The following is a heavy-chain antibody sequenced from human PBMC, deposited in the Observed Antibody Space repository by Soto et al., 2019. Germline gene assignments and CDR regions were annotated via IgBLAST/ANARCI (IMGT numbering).Heavy chain of an antibody. CDR2: ISGSGGST. V-gene: IGHV3-23*01. Sequence: EVQLLESGGGLVQPGGSLRLSCAASGFIFSSYGMSWVRQAPGKGLEWVSAISGSGGSTYYADSVKGRFSISRDNSKYTLYLQMNCLRAEDTAVYYCAKGGPCSGGSCYSGLLDYWGQGTLVTVSS. CDR1: GFIFSSYG. D-gene: IGHD2-15*01. CDR3: AKGGPCSGGSCYSGLLDY. J-gene: IGHJ4*02.